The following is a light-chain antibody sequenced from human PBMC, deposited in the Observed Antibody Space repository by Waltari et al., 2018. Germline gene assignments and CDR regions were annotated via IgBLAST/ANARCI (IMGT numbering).Light chain of an antibody. Sequence: EIVMTQSPATLSVSPGERATLSCRASQSIASNLAWYRQKPGQAPRLLIYGASTRATGVPARFSGSGSGTEFTLTIFTLQSEDFAVYFCQQYNKWPQTFGQGTKVEI. V-gene: IGKV3-15*01. CDR1: QSIASN. J-gene: IGKJ1*01. CDR3: QQYNKWPQT. CDR2: GAS.